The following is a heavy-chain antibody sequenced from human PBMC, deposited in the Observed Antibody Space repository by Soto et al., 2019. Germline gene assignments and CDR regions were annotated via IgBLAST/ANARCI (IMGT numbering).Heavy chain of an antibody. Sequence: EVQLLESGGGLVQPGGSLRLSCVASGFIVSSNQMSWVRQAPGKGLEWVSVIYSGHTTYYADSVEGRFTISRDDSENTLYLQMNSLRVEDTAVYYCVRGPSDHKLRLVEWPYGDYWGQGALVTVSS. V-gene: IGHV3-53*01. CDR3: VRGPSDHKLRLVEWPYGDY. CDR2: IYSGHTT. J-gene: IGHJ4*02. CDR1: GFIVSSNQ. D-gene: IGHD3-3*01.